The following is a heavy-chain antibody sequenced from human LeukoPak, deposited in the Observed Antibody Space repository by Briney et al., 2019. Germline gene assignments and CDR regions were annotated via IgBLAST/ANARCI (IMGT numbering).Heavy chain of an antibody. D-gene: IGHD6-6*01. CDR2: IYHSGST. CDR1: GGSISSGGYY. Sequence: PSETLSLTCTVSGGSISSGGYYWSWIRQPPGKGLEWIGYIYHSGSTYYNPSLKSRVTISVDRSKNQFSLKLSSVTAADTAVYYCARGEYSSPYFDYWGQGTLVTVSS. J-gene: IGHJ4*02. V-gene: IGHV4-30-2*01. CDR3: ARGEYSSPYFDY.